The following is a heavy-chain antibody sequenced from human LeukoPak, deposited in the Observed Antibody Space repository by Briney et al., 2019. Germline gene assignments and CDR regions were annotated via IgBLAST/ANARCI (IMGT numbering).Heavy chain of an antibody. V-gene: IGHV3-11*06. D-gene: IGHD3-9*01. CDR3: ARDHDWAFDY. Sequence: GRFTISRDNAKSSLYLQMKSLTAEDTAVYYCARDHDWAFDYWGQGTVVTVSS. J-gene: IGHJ4*02.